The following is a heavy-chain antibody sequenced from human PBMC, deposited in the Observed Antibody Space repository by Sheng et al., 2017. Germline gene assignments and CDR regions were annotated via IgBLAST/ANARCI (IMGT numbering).Heavy chain of an antibody. CDR2: IYHSGST. Sequence: QVQLQESGPGLVKPSETLSLTCAVSGYSISSGYYWGWIRQPPGKGLEWIGSIYHSGSTYYNPSLKSRVTISVDTSKNQFSLKLSSVTAADTAVYYCARVWRYYDFWSGYIGFDPWGQGTLVTVSS. V-gene: IGHV4-38-2*01. CDR3: ARVWRYYDFWSGYIGFDP. CDR1: GYSISSGYY. J-gene: IGHJ5*02. D-gene: IGHD3-3*01.